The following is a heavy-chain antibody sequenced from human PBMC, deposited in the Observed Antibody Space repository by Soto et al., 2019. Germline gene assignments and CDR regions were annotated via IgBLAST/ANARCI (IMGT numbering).Heavy chain of an antibody. D-gene: IGHD3-9*01. CDR1: GFTFSSYW. V-gene: IGHV3-7*01. CDR2: IKQDGSEK. CDR3: ARDRGGYDILTGYPPYYGMDV. J-gene: IGHJ6*02. Sequence: GGSLRLSCAASGFTFSSYWMSWVRQAPGKGLEWVANIKQDGSEKYYVDSVKGRFTISRDNAKNSLYLQMNSLRAENTAVYYCARDRGGYDILTGYPPYYGMDVWGQGTTVTVSS.